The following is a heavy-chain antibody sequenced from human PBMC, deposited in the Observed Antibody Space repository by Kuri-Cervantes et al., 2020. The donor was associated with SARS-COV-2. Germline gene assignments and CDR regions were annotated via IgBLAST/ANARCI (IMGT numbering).Heavy chain of an antibody. Sequence: SDTLSLTCIVSGSSIISYYWSWIRQPPGKGLEWIGYIYYRGSTNYNPSLKSLVTISVDTSKNQFSLKLSSVTAADTAVYYCARVYCSGGSCYFDYWGQGNLVIVSS. J-gene: IGHJ4*02. CDR3: ARVYCSGGSCYFDY. V-gene: IGHV4-59*01. D-gene: IGHD2-15*01. CDR1: GSSIISYY. CDR2: IYYRGST.